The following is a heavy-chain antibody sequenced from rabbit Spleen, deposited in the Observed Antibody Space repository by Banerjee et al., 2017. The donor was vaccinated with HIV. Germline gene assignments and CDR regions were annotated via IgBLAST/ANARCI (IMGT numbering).Heavy chain of an antibody. Sequence: QQQLEESGGGLVKPGGTLTLTCKVSGIDFSSWYYMCWVRQAPGKGLELVGCIYVNSGSTWYASWVNGRFTISRSTSLNTVDLKMTSLTAADTATYFCARDTSTSFSTYGMDLWGQGTLVTVS. CDR3: ARDTSTSFSTYGMDL. CDR1: GIDFSSWYY. J-gene: IGHJ6*01. V-gene: IGHV1S43*01. CDR2: IYVNSGST. D-gene: IGHD1-1*01.